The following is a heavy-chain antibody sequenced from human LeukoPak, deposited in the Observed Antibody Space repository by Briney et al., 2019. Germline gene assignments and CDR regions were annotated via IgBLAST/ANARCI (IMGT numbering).Heavy chain of an antibody. J-gene: IGHJ3*02. CDR3: ARVSGSYGAFDI. D-gene: IGHD1-26*01. CDR1: GGSISSYY. Sequence: SETLSLTCTVSGGSISSYYWSWIRQPPGKGLEWIGYIYYSGSTNYNPSLKSRVTISVDTSKNQFSLKLSSVTAADTAVYYCARVSGSYGAFDIWGQGTMVTVSS. V-gene: IGHV4-59*01. CDR2: IYYSGST.